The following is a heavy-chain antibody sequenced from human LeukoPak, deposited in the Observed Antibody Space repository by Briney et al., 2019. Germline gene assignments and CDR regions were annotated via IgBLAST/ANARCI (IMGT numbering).Heavy chain of an antibody. CDR3: AIDLSNLESGWLDY. CDR1: GYTFTSYG. CDR2: INPNSGGT. J-gene: IGHJ4*02. V-gene: IGHV1-2*02. Sequence: GASVKVSCKASGYTFTSYGISWVRQAPGQGLEWMGWINPNSGGTNYAQKFQGRVTMTRDTSISTAYMELSRLRSDDTAVYYCAIDLSNLESGWLDYWGQGTLVTVSS. D-gene: IGHD6-19*01.